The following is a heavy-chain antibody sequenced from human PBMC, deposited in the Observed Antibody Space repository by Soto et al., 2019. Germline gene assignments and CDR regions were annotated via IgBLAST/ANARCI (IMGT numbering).Heavy chain of an antibody. V-gene: IGHV3-33*03. CDR3: AKDTGPN. Sequence: GSLRLSCAASGFTFSSYGMHWVRQAPGKGLEWVAVIWYDGSNKYYADSVKGRCTISRDNAKNSLYLQMNSLRAEDMAFYYCAKDTGPNWGQGTLVTVSS. CDR1: GFTFSSYG. J-gene: IGHJ4*02. CDR2: IWYDGSNK.